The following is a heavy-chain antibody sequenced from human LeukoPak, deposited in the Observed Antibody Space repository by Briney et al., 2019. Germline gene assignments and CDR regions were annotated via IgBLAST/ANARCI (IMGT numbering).Heavy chain of an antibody. D-gene: IGHD3-22*01. CDR1: GGSFSGYY. CDR3: ARDSRGAHAFDI. V-gene: IGHV4-34*01. Sequence: SETLSLTCAVYGGSFSGYYWSWIRQPPGKGLEWIGEINHSGSTYYNPSLKSRVTISVDTSKNQFSLKLSSVTAADTAVYYCARDSRGAHAFDIWGQGTMVTVSS. J-gene: IGHJ3*02. CDR2: INHSGST.